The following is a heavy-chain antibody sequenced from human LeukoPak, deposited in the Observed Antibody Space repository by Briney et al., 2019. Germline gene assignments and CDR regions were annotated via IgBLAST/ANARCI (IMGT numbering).Heavy chain of an antibody. CDR2: IDTNSGAT. J-gene: IGHJ4*02. CDR1: GYTFTDNW. CDR3: ARGDGTSWHGY. V-gene: IGHV1-2*02. Sequence: ASVKVSCKASGYTFTDNWMHWVRQAPGQGLEWIGLIDTNSGATSNAQSFQGRVTMTRDTSISTAYMELGRLRLDDTAVYYCARGDGTSWHGYWGQGTLVIVSS. D-gene: IGHD6-13*01.